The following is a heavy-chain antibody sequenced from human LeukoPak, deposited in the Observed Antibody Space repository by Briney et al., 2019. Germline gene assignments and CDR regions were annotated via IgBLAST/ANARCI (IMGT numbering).Heavy chain of an antibody. CDR2: IYYSGST. Sequence: SETLSLTCTVPGGSISSYYWSWIRQPPGKGLEWIGYIYYSGSTNYNPSLKSRVTISVDTSKNQFSLRLSSVTAADTAVYYCARDRHLRWFDPWGQGTLVTVSS. CDR3: ARDRHLRWFDP. J-gene: IGHJ5*02. D-gene: IGHD5/OR15-5a*01. V-gene: IGHV4-59*12. CDR1: GGSISSYY.